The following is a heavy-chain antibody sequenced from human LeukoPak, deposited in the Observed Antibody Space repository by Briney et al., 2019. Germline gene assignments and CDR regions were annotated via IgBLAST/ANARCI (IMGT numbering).Heavy chain of an antibody. CDR1: GYTFTSYY. J-gene: IGHJ5*02. CDR3: ARGGSYYYDSSGYSAPVAPACFDP. D-gene: IGHD3-22*01. CDR2: INPSGGST. Sequence: ASVKVSRKASGYTFTSYYMHWVRQAPGQGLAWMGIINPSGGSTSYAQKFQGRVTMTSDTSTRTVYMELSSLRSEDAAVYYCARGGSYYYDSSGYSAPVAPACFDPWGQGTLVTVSS. V-gene: IGHV1-46*01.